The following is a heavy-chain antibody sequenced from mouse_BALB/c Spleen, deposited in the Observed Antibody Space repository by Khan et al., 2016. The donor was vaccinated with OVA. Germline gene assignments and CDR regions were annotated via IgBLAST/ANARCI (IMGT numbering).Heavy chain of an antibody. CDR1: GFNIKDTY. D-gene: IGHD2-1*01. J-gene: IGHJ3*01. CDR3: ATLYGNPFAY. CDR2: IDPSNGDT. V-gene: IGHV14-3*02. Sequence: VQLQQSGAELVRPGASVKLSCTASGFNIKDTYIHWVKQRPEQGLEWIGRIDPSNGDTKCDPMFQDKATIPTDTSSNTAYLQLSSLTYEDTADYYSATLYGNPFAYWGQGTLVTVSA.